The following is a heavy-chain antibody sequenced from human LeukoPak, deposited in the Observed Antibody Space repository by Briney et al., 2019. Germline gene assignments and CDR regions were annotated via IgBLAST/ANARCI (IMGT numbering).Heavy chain of an antibody. CDR3: ARESIAVAGAPFDY. V-gene: IGHV3-48*03. J-gene: IGHJ4*02. CDR2: ISSGSTI. Sequence: SGGSLRLSCAAFGFTFSSYEMNWVRQAPGKGLEWVSYISSGSTIYDADSVKGRFTISRDNAKNSLYLQMNSLRAEDTAVYYCARESIAVAGAPFDYWGQGTLVTVSS. CDR1: GFTFSSYE. D-gene: IGHD6-19*01.